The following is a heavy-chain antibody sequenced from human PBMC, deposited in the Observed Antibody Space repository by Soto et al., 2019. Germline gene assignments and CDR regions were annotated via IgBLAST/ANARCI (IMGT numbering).Heavy chain of an antibody. V-gene: IGHV3-66*01. CDR3: AREPGYRTGTDV. CDR2: LYSGGST. D-gene: IGHD5-12*01. CDR1: GFTVSSDY. J-gene: IGHJ6*02. Sequence: EVQLVESGGGLVQPGGSLRLSCAAAGFTVSSDYMSWVRQAPGQGLEWVSVLYSGGSTYYADSVKGRFTISRDNSKNTLYPQMNCLRAEDTAVYHCAREPGYRTGTDVWGQGTTVTVSS.